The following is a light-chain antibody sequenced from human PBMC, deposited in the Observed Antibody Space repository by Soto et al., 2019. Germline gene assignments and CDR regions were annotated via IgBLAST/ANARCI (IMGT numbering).Light chain of an antibody. Sequence: DIVMTQSPDSLAVSLGERATINCKSSQSVLYSSNNENYLAWYQQKPGQPPKLLIYWASTRESGVPDRFSGSGSGADFTLTISSLQAEDVAVYYCQQYYSTPQTFGQGTKVEIK. J-gene: IGKJ1*01. CDR1: QSVLYSSNNENY. CDR2: WAS. CDR3: QQYYSTPQT. V-gene: IGKV4-1*01.